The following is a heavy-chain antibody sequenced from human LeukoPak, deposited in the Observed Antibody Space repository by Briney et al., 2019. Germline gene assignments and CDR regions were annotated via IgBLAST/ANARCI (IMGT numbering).Heavy chain of an antibody. CDR2: INHSGST. V-gene: IGHV4-34*01. CDR3: ARDVGARLPGY. CDR1: GGSLSDYY. J-gene: IGHJ4*02. D-gene: IGHD6-6*01. Sequence: SETLSLTCAVYGGSLSDYYWSWIRQSPGKGLEWIGEINHSGSTNYNPSLKSRVTISVDTSKNQFSLKLSSVTAADTAVYYCARDVGARLPGYWGQGTLVTVSS.